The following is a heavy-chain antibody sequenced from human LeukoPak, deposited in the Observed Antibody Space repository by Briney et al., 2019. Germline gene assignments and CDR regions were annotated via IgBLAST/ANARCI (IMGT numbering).Heavy chain of an antibody. CDR1: GFTFSSYA. Sequence: GGSLRLSCAASGFTFSSYAMSWVRQAPGKGLEWVSTISGSGGSTYYADSVKGRFTISRDNSKNTLYLQMNSLRAEDTAVYYCAKHPVYSSSWYIDHWGQGTLVTVSS. J-gene: IGHJ4*02. V-gene: IGHV3-23*01. D-gene: IGHD6-13*01. CDR2: ISGSGGST. CDR3: AKHPVYSSSWYIDH.